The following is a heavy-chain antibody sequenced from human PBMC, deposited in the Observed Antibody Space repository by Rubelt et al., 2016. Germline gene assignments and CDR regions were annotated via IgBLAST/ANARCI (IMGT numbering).Heavy chain of an antibody. V-gene: IGHV3-23*01. D-gene: IGHD2-8*02. Sequence: GSLRLSCAASGFTFSNYWMSWVRQAPGKGLEWVAGISGSGGSTNYADSVKGRFTISRDNAKNSLYLQMSSLRAEDTAVYYCARGTGAAYWGQGTLVAVSS. J-gene: IGHJ1*01. CDR3: ARGTGAAY. CDR1: GFTFSNYW. CDR2: ISGSGGST.